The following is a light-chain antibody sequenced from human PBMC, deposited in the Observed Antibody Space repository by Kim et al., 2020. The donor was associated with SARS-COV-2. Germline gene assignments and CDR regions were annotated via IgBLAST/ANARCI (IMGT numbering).Light chain of an antibody. CDR2: TAS. CDR1: QDISTY. J-gene: IGKJ4*01. V-gene: IGKV1-9*01. CDR3: QQVNTYPLT. Sequence: GDRVTITCRASQDISTYLAWYQQSPGKAPRLLIYTASTLHSGVPSRFGGSGSGTEFTLTISSLQPEDFATYYCQQVNTYPLTFGGGTKVDIK.